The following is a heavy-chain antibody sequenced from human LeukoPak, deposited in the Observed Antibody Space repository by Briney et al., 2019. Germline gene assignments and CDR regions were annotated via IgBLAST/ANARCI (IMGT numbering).Heavy chain of an antibody. J-gene: IGHJ3*02. CDR1: GGSISSYY. CDR2: IYYSGST. D-gene: IGHD3-3*01. V-gene: IGHV4-59*01. Sequence: PSETLFLTCTVSGGSISSYYWSWIRQPPGKGLEWIGYIYYSGSTNYNPSLKSRVTISVDTSKNQFSLKLSSVTAADTAVYYCATFGRLREFAIWGQGTMVTVSS. CDR3: ATFGRLREFAI.